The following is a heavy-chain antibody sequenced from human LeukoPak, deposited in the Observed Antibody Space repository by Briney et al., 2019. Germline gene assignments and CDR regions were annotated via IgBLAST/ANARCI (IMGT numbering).Heavy chain of an antibody. CDR1: GGSISSYY. J-gene: IGHJ4*02. CDR3: ARDEWVGVRY. V-gene: IGHV4-59*01. D-gene: IGHD6-19*01. CDR2: IYYSGST. Sequence: SETLSLTCTVSGGSISSYYWSWIRQPPGKGLEWIGYIYYSGSTNYNPSLKSRVTISVDTSKNQFSLKLSSVTAADTAVYYCARDEWVGVRYWGQGTLVTVSS.